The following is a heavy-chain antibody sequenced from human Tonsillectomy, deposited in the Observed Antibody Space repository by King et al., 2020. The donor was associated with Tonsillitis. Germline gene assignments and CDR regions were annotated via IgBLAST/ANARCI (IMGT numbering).Heavy chain of an antibody. J-gene: IGHJ6*02. D-gene: IGHD2-21*02. CDR1: GGTFSDYG. V-gene: IGHV1-69*01. CDR2: LIPLFGTS. CDR3: VTRAKACLGDCYSTRLHCMDV. Sequence: QLVQSGAEVKRPGSSVKVSCKASGGTFSDYGIHWVRQAPGQGLEWMGGLIPLFGTSDYAQKLLGRATITADESTSTAFMELIGLRSEDTAVYFCVTRAKACLGDCYSTRLHCMDVWGQGTTVTVSS.